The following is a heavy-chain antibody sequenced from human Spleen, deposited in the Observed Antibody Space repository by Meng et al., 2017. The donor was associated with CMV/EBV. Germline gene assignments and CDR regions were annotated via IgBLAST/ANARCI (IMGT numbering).Heavy chain of an antibody. Sequence: SETLSLTCTVSGGSISSDGYYWNWIRQHPGKDLEWIGYIYHSGSAYYNPSLRSRVTISVDTSKHQVSLKLNSVTAADSAVYYCARGLVRFGESSPYYYGMDVWGQGTTVTVSS. CDR2: IYHSGSA. J-gene: IGHJ6*02. CDR1: GGSISSDGYY. V-gene: IGHV4-31*03. D-gene: IGHD3-10*01. CDR3: ARGLVRFGESSPYYYGMDV.